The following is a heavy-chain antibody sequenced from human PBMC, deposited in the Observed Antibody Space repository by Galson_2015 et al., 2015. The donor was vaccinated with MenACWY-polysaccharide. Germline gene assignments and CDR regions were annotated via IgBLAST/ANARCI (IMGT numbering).Heavy chain of an antibody. J-gene: IGHJ5*02. D-gene: IGHD2-15*01. CDR3: AKANSGGICTSGWACWFDP. V-gene: IGHV3-53*01. Sequence: SLRLSCAASGFTVSNSYMSWVRQAPGKGLEWVSVIYSGGSTYYADSVKGRFTISRDSSKNTLYLQMNSLRAEDTAIYYCAKANSGGICTSGWACWFDPWGQGSLVIVSS. CDR1: GFTVSNSY. CDR2: IYSGGST.